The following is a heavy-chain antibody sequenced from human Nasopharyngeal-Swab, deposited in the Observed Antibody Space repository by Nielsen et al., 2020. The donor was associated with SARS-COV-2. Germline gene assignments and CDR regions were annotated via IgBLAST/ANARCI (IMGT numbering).Heavy chain of an antibody. CDR2: IKQDGSET. J-gene: IGHJ4*02. Sequence: GGSLRLSCAASGFTFSSYGMHWVRQAPGKGLEWVANIKQDGSETYYVDSVKGRFTISRDNAKNSLYLQMNSLRAEDTAVFYCVRLSIAAAGVDFWGQGTLATVSS. CDR1: GFTFSSYG. CDR3: VRLSIAAAGVDF. V-gene: IGHV3-7*01. D-gene: IGHD6-13*01.